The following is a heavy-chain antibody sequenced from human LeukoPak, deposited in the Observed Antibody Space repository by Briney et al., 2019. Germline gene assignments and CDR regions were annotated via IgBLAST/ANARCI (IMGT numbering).Heavy chain of an antibody. Sequence: PGGSLRLSCAASGLTFSSNWMHWVRQVPGKGLEWVSTISAGGSTYYADSVKGRFTISRDNSKNTLYLQMNSLRAEDTAVYYCANPPRSVPVAVGYFDYWGQGTLVTVSS. J-gene: IGHJ4*02. V-gene: IGHV3-23*01. CDR3: ANPPRSVPVAVGYFDY. D-gene: IGHD2-2*01. CDR2: ISAGGST. CDR1: GLTFSSNW.